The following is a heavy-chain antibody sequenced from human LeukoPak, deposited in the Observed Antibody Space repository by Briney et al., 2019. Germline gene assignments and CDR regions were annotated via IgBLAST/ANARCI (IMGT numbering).Heavy chain of an antibody. CDR2: ISSMGGST. Sequence: GASLRLSCTPSGFTFSSYAMNWVRQSPGKGLEWVSLISSMGGSTYYADSVKGRFIISRDNTRNMLYLEMNNLRAEDTAVYSCAKDFTRIRYSNGYYWDYGMDVWGPGTTVTVSS. CDR3: AKDFTRIRYSNGYYWDYGMDV. CDR1: GFTFSSYA. J-gene: IGHJ6*02. V-gene: IGHV3-23*01. D-gene: IGHD1-26*01.